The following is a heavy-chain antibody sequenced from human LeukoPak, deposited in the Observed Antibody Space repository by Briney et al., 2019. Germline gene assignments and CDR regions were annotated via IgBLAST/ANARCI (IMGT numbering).Heavy chain of an antibody. V-gene: IGHV4-39*01. CDR3: ARRSIAVFDP. CDR2: IYYSGST. Sequence: SETLSLTCTVSGGSISSSSYYWDWIRQPPGKGLEWIGSIYYSGSTYYNPSLKSRVTISVDTSKNQFSLKLSSVTAADTAVYYCARRSIAVFDPWGQGTLVTVSS. J-gene: IGHJ5*02. CDR1: GGSISSSSYY. D-gene: IGHD6-6*01.